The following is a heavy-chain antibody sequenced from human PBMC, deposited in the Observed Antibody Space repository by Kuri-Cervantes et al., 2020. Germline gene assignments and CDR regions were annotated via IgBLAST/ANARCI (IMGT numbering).Heavy chain of an antibody. Sequence: GGSLRLSCAASGFTFSSYGMHWVRQAPGKGLEWVAVISYDGSNKYYADSVKGRFTVSRDNSKNTLYLQMNSLRPEDTAVYYCARDAGAHHFDYWGQGTLVTVSS. CDR3: ARDAGAHHFDY. J-gene: IGHJ4*02. V-gene: IGHV3-30*03. CDR2: ISYDGSNK. D-gene: IGHD1-26*01. CDR1: GFTFSSYG.